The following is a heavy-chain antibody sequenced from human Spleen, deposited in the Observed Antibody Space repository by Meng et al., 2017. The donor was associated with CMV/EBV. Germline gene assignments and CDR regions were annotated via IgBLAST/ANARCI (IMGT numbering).Heavy chain of an antibody. CDR2: ISAYNGNT. CDR1: GYTFTSYG. Sequence: ASVKVSCKASGYTFTSYGISWVRQAPGQGLEWMGWISAYNGNTNYAQKLQGRVTITTDESTSTAYMELSSLRSEDTAVYYCARDSDGSQMSQHDYWGQGTLVTVSS. V-gene: IGHV1-18*01. CDR3: ARDSDGSQMSQHDY. D-gene: IGHD5-24*01. J-gene: IGHJ4*02.